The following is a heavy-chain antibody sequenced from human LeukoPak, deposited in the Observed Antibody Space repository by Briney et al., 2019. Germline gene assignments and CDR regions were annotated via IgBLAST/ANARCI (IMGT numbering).Heavy chain of an antibody. CDR2: VTSGGSNT. J-gene: IGHJ4*02. CDR3: VRDGRYCSGGNCSYKFGR. V-gene: IGHV3-48*03. Sequence: GGTLRFSCAVSGFTLSSHKMHWVRQAPGKGLEWFSDVTSGGSNTYHADPGRVRFTISRDNGKDSLVLQMNGLRAEDTAVYYCVRDGRYCSGGNCSYKFGRWGQGALVTVSS. D-gene: IGHD2-15*01. CDR1: GFTLSSHK.